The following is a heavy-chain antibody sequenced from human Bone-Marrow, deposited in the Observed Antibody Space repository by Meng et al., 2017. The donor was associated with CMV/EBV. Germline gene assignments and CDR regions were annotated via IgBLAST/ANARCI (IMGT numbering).Heavy chain of an antibody. CDR3: ARVAAAGRGMDV. V-gene: IGHV3-7*04. CDR2: INQDGSQK. CDR1: GFTFSSHW. J-gene: IGHJ6*01. D-gene: IGHD6-13*01. Sequence: GESLKISCAASGFTFSSHWMTWVRQAPGKGLEWVANINQDGSQKNYEDSVKGRFTISRDNAKNSLFLQMNSLRAEDTAVYYCARVAAAGRGMDVWGPGTTVTGSS.